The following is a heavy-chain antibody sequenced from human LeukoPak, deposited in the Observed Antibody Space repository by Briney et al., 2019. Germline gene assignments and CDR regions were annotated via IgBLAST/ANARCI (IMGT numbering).Heavy chain of an antibody. V-gene: IGHV4-4*02. CDR1: GGSIDITNY. D-gene: IGHD5-18*01. Sequence: SETLSLTCGVSGGSIDITNYWSWVRQAPGKGLEWIGEISHDGTTNYRPSLRSRVAMSFDRANNQFSLSLTSVTAADTAVYYCAREGSSSGYSYGSPYYSYYGMDVWGQGTTVTVSS. CDR3: AREGSSSGYSYGSPYYSYYGMDV. CDR2: ISHDGTT. J-gene: IGHJ6*02.